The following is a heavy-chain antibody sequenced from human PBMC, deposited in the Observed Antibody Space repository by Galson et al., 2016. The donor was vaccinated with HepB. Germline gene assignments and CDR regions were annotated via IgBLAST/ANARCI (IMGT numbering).Heavy chain of an antibody. Sequence: SLRLSCAASGITFSNYAVSWVRQAPGKGLEWVSSISARGDTTNYADSVKGRFTISRDNSKNTLYLQMNSLGAEDTATYYCVSTGGVWNQFDYWGQGTLVTVSS. CDR3: VSTGGVWNQFDY. J-gene: IGHJ4*02. D-gene: IGHD1-14*01. CDR2: ISARGDTT. CDR1: GITFSNYA. V-gene: IGHV3-23*01.